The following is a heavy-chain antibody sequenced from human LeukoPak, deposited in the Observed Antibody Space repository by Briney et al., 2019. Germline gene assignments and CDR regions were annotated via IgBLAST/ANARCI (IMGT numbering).Heavy chain of an antibody. V-gene: IGHV3-21*01. Sequence: PGGSLRLSCAASGFTFSSYSMTWVRQAPGKGLEWVSSISSSSSYIYYADSVKGRFTISRDNAKNSLYLQMNSLRAEDTAVYYCARVRYSSSWPYNWFDPWGQGTLVTVSS. CDR1: GFTFSSYS. CDR3: ARVRYSSSWPYNWFDP. J-gene: IGHJ5*02. D-gene: IGHD6-13*01. CDR2: ISSSSSYI.